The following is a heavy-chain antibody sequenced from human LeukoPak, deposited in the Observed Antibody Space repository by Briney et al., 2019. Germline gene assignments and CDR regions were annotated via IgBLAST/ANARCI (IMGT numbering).Heavy chain of an antibody. V-gene: IGHV1-24*01. CDR2: FDPEDGET. CDR3: ATDPPVVPAAEDAFDI. Sequence: ASVKVSCKVSGYTLTELSMHWVRQAPGKGLEWMGGFDPEDGETIYAQKFQGRVTMTEDTSTDTAYMELSSLRSEDTAVYYCATDPPVVPAAEDAFDIWGQGTMVTVSS. D-gene: IGHD2-2*01. CDR1: GYTLTELS. J-gene: IGHJ3*02.